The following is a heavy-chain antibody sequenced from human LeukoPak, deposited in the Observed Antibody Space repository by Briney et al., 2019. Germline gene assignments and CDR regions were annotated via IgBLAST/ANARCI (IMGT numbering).Heavy chain of an antibody. CDR2: INSDGSST. D-gene: IGHD5-24*01. V-gene: IGHV3-74*01. CDR1: GFTFDDYA. CDR3: VRAGEMATALFDY. Sequence: GGSLRLSCAPSGFTFDDYAMHWVRQAPGKGLVWVSRINSDGSSTSYADSVKGRFTISRDDAKNTLYLQMNSLRAEDTAVYYCVRAGEMATALFDYWGQGTLVTVSS. J-gene: IGHJ4*02.